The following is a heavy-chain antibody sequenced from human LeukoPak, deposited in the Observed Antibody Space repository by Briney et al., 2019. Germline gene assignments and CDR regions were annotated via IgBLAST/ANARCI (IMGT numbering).Heavy chain of an antibody. V-gene: IGHV3-23*01. CDR2: ISGSGGST. CDR1: GFTFSSYA. Sequence: GGSLRLSCAASGFTFSSYAMSWVRQAPGKGLEWVSAISGSGGSTYYADSVKGRFTISRDNSKNTLYLQMNSLRAEDTAVYYCAKDPRSSYYYDSGGYSSGAFDIWGQGTMVTVSS. J-gene: IGHJ3*02. CDR3: AKDPRSSYYYDSGGYSSGAFDI. D-gene: IGHD3-22*01.